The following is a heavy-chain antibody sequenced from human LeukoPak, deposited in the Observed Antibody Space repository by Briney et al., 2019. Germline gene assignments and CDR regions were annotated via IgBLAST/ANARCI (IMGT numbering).Heavy chain of an antibody. V-gene: IGHV5-51*01. Sequence: GESLKISCKGSGYSFTSYWIGWVRQMPGKGLEWMGIIYPGVSDTRYSPSFQGQVTISADKSISTAYLQWSSLKASDTAMYYCARQYHGSGSYSAFDIWGQGTMVTVSS. CDR2: IYPGVSDT. J-gene: IGHJ3*02. CDR1: GYSFTSYW. D-gene: IGHD3-10*01. CDR3: ARQYHGSGSYSAFDI.